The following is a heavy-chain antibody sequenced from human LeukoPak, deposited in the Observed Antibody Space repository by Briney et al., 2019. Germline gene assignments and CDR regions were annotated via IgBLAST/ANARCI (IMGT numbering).Heavy chain of an antibody. CDR2: IIPIFGTA. CDR1: GGTFSSYA. V-gene: IGHV1-69*05. Sequence: ASVKVSCKASGGTFSSYAISWVRQAPGQGLEWMGGIIPIFGTANYAQKFQGRVTITTDESTSIAYMELSSLRSEDTAVYYCARGVVVPAAIPYYYYYYMDVWCKGTTVTVSS. J-gene: IGHJ6*03. D-gene: IGHD2-2*02. CDR3: ARGVVVPAAIPYYYYYYMDV.